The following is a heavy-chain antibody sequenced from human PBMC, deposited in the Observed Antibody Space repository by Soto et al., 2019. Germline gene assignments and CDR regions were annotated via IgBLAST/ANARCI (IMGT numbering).Heavy chain of an antibody. J-gene: IGHJ5*02. V-gene: IGHV4-4*02. Sequence: SETLSLTCDVSSVSITSSNWWTWVRQPPGKGLEWIGKISHSGTVNYNATLRSRVIISVDKPKNQLSLKLMSVTAADTAVYYCARDYDGFDHCGQGILVTVSS. CDR3: ARDYDGFDH. CDR1: SVSITSSNW. D-gene: IGHD3-16*01. CDR2: ISHSGTV.